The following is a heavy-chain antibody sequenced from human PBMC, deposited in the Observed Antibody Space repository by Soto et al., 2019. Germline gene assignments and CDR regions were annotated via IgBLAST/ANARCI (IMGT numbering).Heavy chain of an antibody. J-gene: IGHJ4*02. CDR2: IVVGSGNT. Sequence: GASVKVSCKASGFTFTSSAVQWVRQARGQRLEWIGWIVVGSGNTNYAQKFQERVTITRDMSTSTAYMELSSLRSEDTAVYYCAADSPSIVGATPYYFDYWGQGTLVTVSS. D-gene: IGHD1-26*01. CDR3: AADSPSIVGATPYYFDY. CDR1: GFTFTSSA. V-gene: IGHV1-58*01.